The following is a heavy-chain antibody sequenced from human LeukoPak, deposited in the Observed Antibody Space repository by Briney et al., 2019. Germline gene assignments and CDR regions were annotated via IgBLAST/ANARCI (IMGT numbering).Heavy chain of an antibody. J-gene: IGHJ4*02. CDR2: ISYDGSNK. Sequence: GGSLRLSCAASGFTFSSYGMHWVRQAPGKGLEWVAVISYDGSNKYYADSVKGRFTISRDNSKNTLYLQMNSLRAEDTAVYYCAKDSYYYDSSGYFDYWGQGTLVTVSS. D-gene: IGHD3-22*01. V-gene: IGHV3-30*18. CDR3: AKDSYYYDSSGYFDY. CDR1: GFTFSSYG.